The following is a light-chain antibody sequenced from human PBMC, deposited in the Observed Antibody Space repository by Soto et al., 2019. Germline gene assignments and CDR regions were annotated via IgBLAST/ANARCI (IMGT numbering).Light chain of an antibody. Sequence: DIQMTQSPSTLSASVGDRVTITCRASQSISSWLAWYQQKPGTAPKLLIYKASTLQSAVPSRFSGSGSGTEISLTISSLQPDDSATYYCQQYNDNWTFGQGTTVE. V-gene: IGKV1-5*03. CDR3: QQYNDNWT. CDR1: QSISSW. CDR2: KAS. J-gene: IGKJ1*01.